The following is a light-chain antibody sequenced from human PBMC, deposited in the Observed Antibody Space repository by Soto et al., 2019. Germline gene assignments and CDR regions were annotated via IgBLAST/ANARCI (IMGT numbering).Light chain of an antibody. CDR2: DVS. Sequence: DIQMTQSPSTLSSSVGSRATITCRASQSISSWLAWYQQKPGKAPKLLIYDVSSLESGVPSRFSGSGSGTEFTLTISSLQPDDFATYYCQQYNSYSWTFGQGTKVDIK. V-gene: IGKV1-5*01. CDR1: QSISSW. J-gene: IGKJ1*01. CDR3: QQYNSYSWT.